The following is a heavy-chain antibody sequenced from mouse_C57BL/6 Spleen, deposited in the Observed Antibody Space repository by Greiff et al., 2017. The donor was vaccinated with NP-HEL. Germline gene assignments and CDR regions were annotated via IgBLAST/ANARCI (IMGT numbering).Heavy chain of an antibody. J-gene: IGHJ4*01. Sequence: EVQVVESGEGLVKPGGSLKLSCAASGFTFSSYAMSWVRQTPEKRLEWVAYISSGGDYIYYADTVKGRFTISRDNARNTLYLQMSSLKSEDTAMYYCTRDLSDGYFHYYAMDYWGQGTSVTVSS. CDR3: TRDLSDGYFHYYAMDY. CDR2: ISSGGDYI. CDR1: GFTFSSYA. D-gene: IGHD2-3*01. V-gene: IGHV5-9-1*02.